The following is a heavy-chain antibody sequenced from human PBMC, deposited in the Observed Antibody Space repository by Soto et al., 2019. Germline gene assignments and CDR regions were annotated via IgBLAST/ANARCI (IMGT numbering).Heavy chain of an antibody. D-gene: IGHD2-2*01. J-gene: IGHJ5*02. CDR3: EIKEEPAANSPNGSAP. V-gene: IGHV4-34*01. Sequence: PSETLSLTCAVYGGSFSGYYWSWIRQPPGKGLEWIGEINHSGSTNYNPSLKSRVTISVDTSKNQFSLKLSSVTAADTAVYYCEIKEEPAANSPNGSAPWGKGTLVPVSS. CDR2: INHSGST. CDR1: GGSFSGYY.